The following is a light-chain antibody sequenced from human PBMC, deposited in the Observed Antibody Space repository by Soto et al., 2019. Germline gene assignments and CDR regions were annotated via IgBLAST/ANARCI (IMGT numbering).Light chain of an antibody. J-gene: IGKJ1*01. CDR3: QQANSFPRT. V-gene: IGKV1-12*01. CDR1: QGITSW. Sequence: DIQMTQSPSSVSAFVGTRATITCRASQGITSWLARYQQKPGKAPKLLIYAASSLQSGVPSRFSGSGSGTDFTLTISSLQPEDFATYYCQQANSFPRTFGQGTKVEIK. CDR2: AAS.